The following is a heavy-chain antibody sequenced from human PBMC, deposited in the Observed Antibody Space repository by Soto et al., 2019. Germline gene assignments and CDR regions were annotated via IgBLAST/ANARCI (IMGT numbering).Heavy chain of an antibody. CDR2: ISSSGSTI. D-gene: IGHD3-22*01. Sequence: PGGSLRLSCAASGFTFNTYEMNWVRQAPGKGLEWVSYISSSGSTIYYADSVKGRFTISRDNAKNSLYLQMNSLRAEDTAVYYCARGSDYYDSSGYYWGPDDAFDIWGQGTMVTVSS. CDR3: ARGSDYYDSSGYYWGPDDAFDI. J-gene: IGHJ3*02. CDR1: GFTFNTYE. V-gene: IGHV3-48*03.